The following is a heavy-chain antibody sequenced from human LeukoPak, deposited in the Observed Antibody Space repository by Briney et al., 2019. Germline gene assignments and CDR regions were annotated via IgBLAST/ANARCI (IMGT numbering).Heavy chain of an antibody. CDR1: GYSISSGYY. CDR2: IYTSGST. D-gene: IGHD4-17*01. CDR3: ARVLRKGPYGDGGYFYFFMDV. V-gene: IGHV4-4*07. J-gene: IGHJ6*03. Sequence: SETLSLTCTVSGYSISSGYYWSWIRQPAGKGLEWIGRIYTSGSTNYNPSLKSRVTMSVDTSKNQFSLKLSSVTAADTAVYYCARVLRKGPYGDGGYFYFFMDVWGKGTTVTVSS.